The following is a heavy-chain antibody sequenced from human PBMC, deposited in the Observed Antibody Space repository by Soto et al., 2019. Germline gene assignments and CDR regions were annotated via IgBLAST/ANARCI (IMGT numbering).Heavy chain of an antibody. CDR1: GYTFTSYD. D-gene: IGHD6-6*01. J-gene: IGHJ6*02. V-gene: IGHV1-8*01. CDR3: ARDLIELECSSSFTGNYYHYGMDV. Sequence: ASVKVSCKASGYTFTSYDINWVRQATGQGLEWMGWMNPNSGNTGCAQKFQGRVTMTRDTSMSTAYVELRSLRSEDTAVYYWARDLIELECSSSFTGNYYHYGMDVRGQGTTVTVSS. CDR2: MNPNSGNT.